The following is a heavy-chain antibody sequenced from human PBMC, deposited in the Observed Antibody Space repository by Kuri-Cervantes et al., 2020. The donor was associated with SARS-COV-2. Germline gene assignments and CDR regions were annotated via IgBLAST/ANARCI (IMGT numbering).Heavy chain of an antibody. J-gene: IGHJ4*02. CDR3: ARLSRIFGVVIAQKSGFDY. CDR1: GGSFSGYY. V-gene: IGHV4-34*01. Sequence: SCAVYGGSFSGYYWSWIRQPPGKGLEWIGEINHSGSTNYNPSLKSRVTISVDTSKNQFSLKLSSVTAADTAVYYCARLSRIFGVVIAQKSGFDYWGQGTLVTVSS. D-gene: IGHD3-3*01. CDR2: INHSGST.